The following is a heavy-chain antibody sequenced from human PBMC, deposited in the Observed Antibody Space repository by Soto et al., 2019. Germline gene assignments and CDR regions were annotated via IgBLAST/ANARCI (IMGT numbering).Heavy chain of an antibody. CDR2: ISYDGSNK. CDR1: GFIFSRYG. J-gene: IGHJ6*02. V-gene: IGHV3-30*18. Sequence: QVQLVESGGGVVQPGTSLRLSCAASGFIFSRYGVHWVRQAPGKGLEWVAVISYDGSNKYYAESVKGRFIISRDKSENTLYLQMNSLRAEDTAVYYCAKDLGSGKPYYYYAMDVWGQGTTVTVSS. CDR3: AKDLGSGKPYYYYAMDV. D-gene: IGHD3-10*01.